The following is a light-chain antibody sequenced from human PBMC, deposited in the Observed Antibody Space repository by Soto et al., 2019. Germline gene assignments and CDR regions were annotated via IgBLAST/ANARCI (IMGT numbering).Light chain of an antibody. Sequence: QSALTQVACVSVSPGHSITSSCTGTSSDVGGYNYVSWYQQHTGKAPKLMIYEVSNRPSGVSNRFSGSKSGNTASLTISGLQAEDEADYYCSSYTSSSTVVVGGGPQLTVL. J-gene: IGLJ2*01. V-gene: IGLV2-14*01. CDR2: EVS. CDR1: SSDVGGYNY. CDR3: SSYTSSSTVV.